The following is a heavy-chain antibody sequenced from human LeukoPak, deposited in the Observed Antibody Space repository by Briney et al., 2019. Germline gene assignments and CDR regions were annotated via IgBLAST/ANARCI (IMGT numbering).Heavy chain of an antibody. CDR3: AKEERWLLHAFDI. V-gene: IGHV3-74*01. CDR1: GFDFSSNW. J-gene: IGHJ3*02. Sequence: GGSLRLSCAASGFDFSSNWMHWVRHAPGQGLVWVSRIKGDGISTNYADSVKGRFTISRDNSKNTLYLQMNSLRAEDTAVYYCAKEERWLLHAFDIWGQGTMVTVSS. CDR2: IKGDGIST. D-gene: IGHD5-24*01.